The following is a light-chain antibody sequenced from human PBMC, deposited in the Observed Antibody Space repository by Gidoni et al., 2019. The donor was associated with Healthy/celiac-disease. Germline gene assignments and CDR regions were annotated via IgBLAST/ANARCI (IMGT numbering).Light chain of an antibody. CDR3: SSYTSSSTLPYV. V-gene: IGLV2-14*01. CDR1: SSDVGGYNY. Sequence: QSARTQPASVSGSPVPSLTISCTGTSSDVGGYNYVSWYQQHPGKAPKLMIYEVSNRPSGVSNRFSGSKSGNTASLTISGLQAEDEADYYCSSYTSSSTLPYVFGTGTKVTVL. CDR2: EVS. J-gene: IGLJ1*01.